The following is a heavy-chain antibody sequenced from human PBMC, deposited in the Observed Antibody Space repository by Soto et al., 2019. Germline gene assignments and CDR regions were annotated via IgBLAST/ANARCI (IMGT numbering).Heavy chain of an antibody. CDR3: TTGTGYYYYGMDV. J-gene: IGHJ6*02. Sequence: PGGCLRLSCAAAGFTFSNAWMNWVRQAPGKGLEWVGRIKSKTDGGTTDYAAPVKGRFTISRDDSKNTLYLQMNSLKTEDTAVYYCTTGTGYYYYGMDVWGQGTTVTVSS. CDR1: GFTFSNAW. D-gene: IGHD4-17*01. CDR2: IKSKTDGGTT. V-gene: IGHV3-15*07.